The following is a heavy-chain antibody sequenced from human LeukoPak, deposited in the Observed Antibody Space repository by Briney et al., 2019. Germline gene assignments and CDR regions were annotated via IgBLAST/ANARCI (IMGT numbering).Heavy chain of an antibody. J-gene: IGHJ4*02. Sequence: HPGGSLRLSCAASGFTFSTYSMNWVRQAPGKGLEWVSYSSSSSSTIYYADSVKGRFTISRDNAKNSLCLQMNSLRAEDTAVYYCARGSTYYDSSGQVPFDYWGQGTLVTVSS. CDR3: ARGSTYYDSSGQVPFDY. CDR2: SSSSSSTI. D-gene: IGHD3-22*01. V-gene: IGHV3-48*01. CDR1: GFTFSTYS.